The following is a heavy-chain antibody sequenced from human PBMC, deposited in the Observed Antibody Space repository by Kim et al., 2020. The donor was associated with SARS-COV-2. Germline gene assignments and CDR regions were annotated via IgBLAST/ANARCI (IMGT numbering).Heavy chain of an antibody. J-gene: IGHJ4*02. CDR2: ISSNGGST. D-gene: IGHD3-10*01. Sequence: GGSLRLSCAASGFTFSSYAMHWVRQAPGKGLEYVSAISSNGGSTYYADSVKGRFTISRDNSKNTLYLQMGSLRPEDMAVYYCARAVKLWFGELLCPLDYWGQGTLVTVSS. V-gene: IGHV3-64*02. CDR3: ARAVKLWFGELLCPLDY. CDR1: GFTFSSYA.